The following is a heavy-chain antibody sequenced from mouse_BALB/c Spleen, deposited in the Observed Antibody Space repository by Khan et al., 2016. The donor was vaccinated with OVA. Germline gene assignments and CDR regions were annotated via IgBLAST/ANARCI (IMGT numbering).Heavy chain of an antibody. J-gene: IGHJ3*01. CDR1: GFSFSSYG. V-gene: IGHV5-6*01. Sequence: EVELVESGGDLVRPGGSLKLSCAASGFSFSSYGMSWVRQTPDKGLEWVATISSGGDYTYYPDSVKGRFTISRDTAKSTLYLHMSSLKSEDTAIXYCASHLTGSFAYWGQGTLVTVSA. CDR3: ASHLTGSFAY. CDR2: ISSGGDYT. D-gene: IGHD4-1*01.